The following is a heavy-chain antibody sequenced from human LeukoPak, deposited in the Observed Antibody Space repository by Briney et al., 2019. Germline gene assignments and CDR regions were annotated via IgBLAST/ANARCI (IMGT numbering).Heavy chain of an antibody. J-gene: IGHJ3*02. D-gene: IGHD3-22*01. CDR3: AGGNYYDSSGPYAFDI. V-gene: IGHV1-69*04. CDR2: IIPILGIA. CDR1: GGTFSSYA. Sequence: GASVKVSCKASGGTFSSYAISWVRQAPGQGLEWMGRIIPILGIANYAQKFQGRVTITADKSTSTAYMELSSLRSEDTAVYYCAGGNYYDSSGPYAFDIWGQGTMVTVSS.